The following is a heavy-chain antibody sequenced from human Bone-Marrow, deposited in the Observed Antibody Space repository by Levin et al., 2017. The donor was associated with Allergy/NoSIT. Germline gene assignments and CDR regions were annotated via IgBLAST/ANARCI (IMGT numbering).Heavy chain of an antibody. Sequence: GESLKISCAASGFTFSSYWMSWVRQAPGKGLEWVANIKQDGSEKYYVDSVKGRFTISRDNAKNSLYLQMNSLRAEDTAVYYCAREGADWLSRRFDYWGQGTLVTVSS. CDR1: GFTFSSYW. CDR2: IKQDGSEK. V-gene: IGHV3-7*01. CDR3: AREGADWLSRRFDY. D-gene: IGHD3-9*01. J-gene: IGHJ4*02.